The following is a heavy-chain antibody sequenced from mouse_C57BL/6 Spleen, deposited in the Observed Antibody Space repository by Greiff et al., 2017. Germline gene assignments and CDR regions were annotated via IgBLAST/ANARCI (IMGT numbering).Heavy chain of an antibody. Sequence: DVKLVESGGGLVKPGGSLKLSCAASGFTFSDYGMHWVRQAPEKGLEWVAYFSSGSSTINYADTVKGRFTVSRDNTKNTLFLRMTSLRSEDTDMYSCARSNPLYFDYWGQGTTLTVSS. J-gene: IGHJ2*01. D-gene: IGHD2-5*01. CDR3: ARSNPLYFDY. CDR2: FSSGSSTI. V-gene: IGHV5-17*01. CDR1: GFTFSDYG.